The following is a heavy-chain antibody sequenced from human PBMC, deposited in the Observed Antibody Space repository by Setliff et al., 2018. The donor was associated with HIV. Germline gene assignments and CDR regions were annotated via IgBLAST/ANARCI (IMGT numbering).Heavy chain of an antibody. V-gene: IGHV4-34*01. D-gene: IGHD3-16*01. CDR1: GGSFSGYY. Sequence: PSETLSLTCAVYGGSFSGYYWSWTRQPPGKGLECIGEINHSGSTSHNPSLKSRVTISVDTSKNQLSLKLSSVTAADTAVYYCVGDPKTTTQVAFDFWGQGTMVTVSS. CDR3: VGDPKTTTQVAFDF. CDR2: INHSGST. J-gene: IGHJ3*01.